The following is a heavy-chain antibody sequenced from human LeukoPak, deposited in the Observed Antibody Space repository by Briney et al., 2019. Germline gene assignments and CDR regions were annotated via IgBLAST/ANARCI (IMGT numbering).Heavy chain of an antibody. D-gene: IGHD3-22*01. CDR2: IYYSGST. CDR3: ARGYDSSGYYYGLGNWFDP. J-gene: IGHJ5*02. V-gene: IGHV4-31*03. Sequence: SETLSLTCTVSGGSISSGGYSWSWICQHPGKGLEWIGYIYYSGSTYYNPSLKSRVTISVDTSKNQFSLKLSSVTAADTAVYYCARGYDSSGYYYGLGNWFDPWGQGTLVTVSS. CDR1: GGSISSGGYS.